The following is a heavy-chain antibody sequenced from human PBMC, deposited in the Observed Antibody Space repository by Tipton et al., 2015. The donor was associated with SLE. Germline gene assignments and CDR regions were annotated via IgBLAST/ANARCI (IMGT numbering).Heavy chain of an antibody. CDR3: ARVASRWYGDEYLQL. Sequence: QVQLVQSGAEVKKPGASVRVSCKASGYTFSSYEIHWVRQAPGQGLEWMGWMNPNNGNTDYAQKIQGRITMTRNSSINTAYMELSSLKAEDTAVYYCARVASRWYGDEYLQLWGQGTLVTVSS. D-gene: IGHD3-10*01. V-gene: IGHV1-8*01. CDR1: GYTFSSYE. J-gene: IGHJ1*01. CDR2: MNPNNGNT.